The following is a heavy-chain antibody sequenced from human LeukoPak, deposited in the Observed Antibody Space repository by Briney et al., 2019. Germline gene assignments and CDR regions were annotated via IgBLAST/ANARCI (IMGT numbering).Heavy chain of an antibody. V-gene: IGHV3-74*01. D-gene: IGHD3-10*01. Sequence: GGSLRLSCAASGFTFSSYWMHWVRQAPGKGLVWVSRINSDGTTTSYADSVKGRFTISRDNAENTLYLQMNSLRAEDTAVYYCVTGIYYFDYWGQGTLVTVSS. CDR1: GFTFSSYW. CDR3: VTGIYYFDY. J-gene: IGHJ4*02. CDR2: INSDGTTT.